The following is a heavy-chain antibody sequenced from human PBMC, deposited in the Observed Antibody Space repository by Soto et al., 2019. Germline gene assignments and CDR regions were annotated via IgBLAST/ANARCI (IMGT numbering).Heavy chain of an antibody. D-gene: IGHD2-21*02. Sequence: GSLRLSCAASGFTFNTWMHWVRQAPGEGLVWVSSIDSDGSITSYADSVKGRFTISRDNAKNTLYLQMNSLRAEDTAVYYCTTLGLQQAFWGQGTLVTVSS. CDR3: TTLGLQQAF. J-gene: IGHJ4*02. V-gene: IGHV3-74*01. CDR2: IDSDGSIT. CDR1: GFTFNTW.